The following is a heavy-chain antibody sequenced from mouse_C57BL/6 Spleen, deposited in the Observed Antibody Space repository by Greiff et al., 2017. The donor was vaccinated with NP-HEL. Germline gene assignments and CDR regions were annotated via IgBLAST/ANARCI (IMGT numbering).Heavy chain of an antibody. CDR1: GFTFSDYG. CDR3: ARGYYGSRHWYFDV. Sequence: EVQLQQSGGGLVKPGGSLKLSCAASGFTFSDYGMHWVRQAPEKGLEWVAYISSGSSTIYYADTVKGRFTISRDNAKNTLFLQMTSLRSEDTAMYYCARGYYGSRHWYFDVWGTGTTVTVSS. D-gene: IGHD1-1*01. V-gene: IGHV5-17*01. CDR2: ISSGSSTI. J-gene: IGHJ1*03.